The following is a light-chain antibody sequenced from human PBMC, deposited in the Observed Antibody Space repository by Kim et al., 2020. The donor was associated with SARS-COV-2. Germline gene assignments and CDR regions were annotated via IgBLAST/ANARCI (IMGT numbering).Light chain of an antibody. CDR2: AAS. CDR1: QSISSY. CDR3: QQSYSTLFT. J-gene: IGKJ5*01. Sequence: ASVGDRVTITCRASQSISSYLNWYQQKPGKAPKLLIYAASSLQSEVPSRFSGSGSGTDFTLTISSLQPEDFATYYCQQSYSTLFTFGQGTRLEIK. V-gene: IGKV1-39*01.